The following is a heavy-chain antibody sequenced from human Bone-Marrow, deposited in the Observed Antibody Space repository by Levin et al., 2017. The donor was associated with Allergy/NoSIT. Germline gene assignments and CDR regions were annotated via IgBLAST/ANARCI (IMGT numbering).Heavy chain of an antibody. CDR2: IYSDGTT. D-gene: IGHD3-10*01. J-gene: IGHJ4*02. CDR3: VRAALSPDFFASGTFPYHFDK. CDR1: EFTVSDNY. V-gene: IGHV3-53*01. Sequence: RPGGSLRLSCSASEFTVSDNYLGWVRQTPGKGLEWISVIYSDGTTYYTNSVKGRFIISRDNSQNTVYLQMNSLRAGDTAVYYCVRAALSPDFFASGTFPYHFDKWGQGTLVTVSS.